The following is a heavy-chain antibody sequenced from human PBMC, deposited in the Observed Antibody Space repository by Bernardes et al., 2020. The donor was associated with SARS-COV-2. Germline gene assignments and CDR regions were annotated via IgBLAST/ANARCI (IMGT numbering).Heavy chain of an antibody. J-gene: IGHJ6*02. Sequence: GGSLRLSCAASGFIFRRTAMTWVRQAPGPGLAWVSGISGSGGSTYYADSVKGRFTISRDNSNNTLYLEMNSLKAEDTAIYFCAKCIQGSYAMDVWGQGTTVTVAS. CDR2: ISGSGGST. D-gene: IGHD5-18*01. CDR3: AKCIQGSYAMDV. V-gene: IGHV3-23*01. CDR1: GFIFRRTA.